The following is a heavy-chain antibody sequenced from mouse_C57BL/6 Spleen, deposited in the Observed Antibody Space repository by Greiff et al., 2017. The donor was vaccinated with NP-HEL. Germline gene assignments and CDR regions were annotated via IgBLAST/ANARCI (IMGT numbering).Heavy chain of an antibody. Sequence: EVQLQQSGTVLARPGASVKMSCKTSGYTFTSYWMHWVKQRPGQGLEWIGAIYPGNSDTSYNQKFKGKAKLTAVTSASTAYMELSSLTNEDSSVDYCSLITTVVAGVGYWGQGTTLTVSS. D-gene: IGHD1-1*01. CDR3: SLITTVVAGVGY. V-gene: IGHV1-5*01. J-gene: IGHJ2*01. CDR2: IYPGNSDT. CDR1: GYTFTSYW.